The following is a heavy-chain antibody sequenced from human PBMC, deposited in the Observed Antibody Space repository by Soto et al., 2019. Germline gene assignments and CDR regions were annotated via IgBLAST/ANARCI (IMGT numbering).Heavy chain of an antibody. V-gene: IGHV1-18*01. CDR1: GYTFTSYG. Sequence: QVQLVQSGAEVKKPGASVKVSCKASGYTFTSYGISWVRQAPGQGLEWMGWISAYNGNTNYAQKLQGRVTMTTDTSTGTAYMELRGLRSDDTAGYYCARDSRGGQQLVGDAFDIWGQGTMVTVS. J-gene: IGHJ3*02. CDR2: ISAYNGNT. D-gene: IGHD6-13*01. CDR3: ARDSRGGQQLVGDAFDI.